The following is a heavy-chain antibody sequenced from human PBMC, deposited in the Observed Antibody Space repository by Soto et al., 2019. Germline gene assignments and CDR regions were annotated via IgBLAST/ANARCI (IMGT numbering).Heavy chain of an antibody. CDR1: GFNFTNAW. V-gene: IGHV3-15*01. Sequence: GGSIRLSCAASGFNFTNAWMTWVRQAPGKGLEWVGRIKSKADGGTTDYAAPVKGRFTISRDDSKNTLYLQMNSLKTEDTAVYYCTTDVSYGGNSFDYWGQGTLVTVSS. CDR3: TTDVSYGGNSFDY. J-gene: IGHJ4*02. CDR2: IKSKADGGTT. D-gene: IGHD4-17*01.